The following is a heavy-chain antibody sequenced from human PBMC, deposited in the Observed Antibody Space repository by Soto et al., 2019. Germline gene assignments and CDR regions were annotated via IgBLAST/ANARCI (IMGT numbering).Heavy chain of an antibody. CDR3: AREKTSYGMDV. J-gene: IGHJ6*02. Sequence: QVQLVQSGAEVKKPGASVKVSCKASGYTFTSYDINWVRKATGQGLEWMGWMNPNSGNTGYAQKCEGRVTMTRNTSISTAYMELSSLRSEHTAVYYCAREKTSYGMDVWGQGTTVTVSS. V-gene: IGHV1-8*01. CDR2: MNPNSGNT. CDR1: GYTFTSYD.